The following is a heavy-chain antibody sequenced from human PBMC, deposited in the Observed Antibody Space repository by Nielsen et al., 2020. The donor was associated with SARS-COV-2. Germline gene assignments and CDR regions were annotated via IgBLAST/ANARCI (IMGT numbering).Heavy chain of an antibody. J-gene: IGHJ4*02. CDR2: INSDGSST. Sequence: GGSLRLSCAASGFTFSSYWMHWVRQAPGKGLVWVSRINSDGSSTSYADSVKGRFTISRDNAKNTLYLQMNSLRAEDTAVYYCAKPPGMITFGGVIDWGQGTLVTVSS. CDR1: GFTFSSYW. V-gene: IGHV3-74*01. CDR3: AKPPGMITFGGVID. D-gene: IGHD3-16*02.